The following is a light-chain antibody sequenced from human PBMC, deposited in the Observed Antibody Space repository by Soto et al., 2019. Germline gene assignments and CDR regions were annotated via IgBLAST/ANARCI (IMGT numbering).Light chain of an antibody. J-gene: IGKJ2*01. V-gene: IGKV3-20*01. CDR3: RQYDSDRVT. Sequence: EIVLTQSPGTLSLSPGERATLSCRASQNIRTNYLAWYQQQPGQAPRLLIYDASSRATGIPDRFSGSGSGTDFTLTISRLEPEDFAVYYCRQYDSDRVTFAQGTKLEIK. CDR1: QNIRTNY. CDR2: DAS.